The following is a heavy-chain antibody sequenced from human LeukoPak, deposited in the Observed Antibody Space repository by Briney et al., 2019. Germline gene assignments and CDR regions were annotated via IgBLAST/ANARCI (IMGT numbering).Heavy chain of an antibody. CDR2: INHSGST. CDR1: GGSLSGYY. D-gene: IGHD2-2*01. J-gene: IGHJ4*02. Sequence: SETLSLTCAVYGGSLSGYYWSWIRQPPGKGLEWIGEINHSGSTNYNPSLKSRVTISVDTSKNQFSLKLSSVTAADTAVYYCASSRGVGYCSSTSCHPYYWGQGTLVTVSS. V-gene: IGHV4-34*01. CDR3: ASSRGVGYCSSTSCHPYY.